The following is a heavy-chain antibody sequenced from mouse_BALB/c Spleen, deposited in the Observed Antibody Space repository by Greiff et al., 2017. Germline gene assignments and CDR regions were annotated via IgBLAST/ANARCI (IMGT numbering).Heavy chain of an antibody. D-gene: IGHD1-1*01. V-gene: IGHV5-12-1*01. J-gene: IGHJ2*01. Sequence: EVKLMESGGGLVKPGGSLKLSCAASGFAFSSYDMSWVRQTPEKRLEWVAYISSGGGSTYYPDTVKGRFTISRDNAKNTLYLQMSSLKSEDTAMYYCARYGSSDYFDYWGQGTTLTVSS. CDR2: ISSGGGST. CDR3: ARYGSSDYFDY. CDR1: GFAFSSYD.